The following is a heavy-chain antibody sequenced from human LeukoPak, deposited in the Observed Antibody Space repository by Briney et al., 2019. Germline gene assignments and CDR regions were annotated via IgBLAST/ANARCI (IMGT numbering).Heavy chain of an antibody. CDR2: MFDTVST. CDR1: GASTASHY. Sequence: MPSETLSLTCTVSGASTASHYWTWLRQPPGKELEWIAYMFDTVSTKSNPSLKSRLTLSVDTSKKQLSLRLSSVTAADTAVYYCATIQRGSTYGYFDCWGQGIKVTVSS. D-gene: IGHD5-18*01. V-gene: IGHV4-59*11. CDR3: ATIQRGSTYGYFDC. J-gene: IGHJ4*02.